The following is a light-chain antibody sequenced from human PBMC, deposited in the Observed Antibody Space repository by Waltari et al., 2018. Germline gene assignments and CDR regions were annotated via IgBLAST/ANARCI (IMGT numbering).Light chain of an antibody. V-gene: IGLV1-47*01. CDR2: RNN. J-gene: IGLJ3*02. CDR3: AAWDDSLSGWV. CDR1: SSNIGSNY. Sequence: QSLLTQPPSASGTPGQRVTISCSGSSSNIGSNYVYCYQQLPGTAPKLLIYRNNQRPSGVPDRFSGSKSGTSASLAISGLRSEDEADYYCAAWDDSLSGWVFGGGTKLTVL.